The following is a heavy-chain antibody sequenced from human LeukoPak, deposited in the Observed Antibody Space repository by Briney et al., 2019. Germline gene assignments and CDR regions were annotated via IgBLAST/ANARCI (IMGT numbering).Heavy chain of an antibody. J-gene: IGHJ6*02. CDR3: ARDRYGDYGPGYYYYYGMDV. CDR2: IWYDGSNK. D-gene: IGHD4-17*01. Sequence: TGGSLRLSCAASGFTFSSYGMHWVRQAPGKGLEWVAVIWYDGSNKYYADSVKGRFTISRDNAKNSLYLQMSSLRAEDTAVYYCARDRYGDYGPGYYYYYGMDVWGQGTTVTVSS. CDR1: GFTFSSYG. V-gene: IGHV3-33*01.